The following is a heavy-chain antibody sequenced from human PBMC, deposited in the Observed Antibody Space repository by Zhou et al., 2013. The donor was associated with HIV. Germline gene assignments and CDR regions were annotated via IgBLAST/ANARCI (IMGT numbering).Heavy chain of an antibody. CDR1: GGTFSSYA. J-gene: IGHJ4*03. Sequence: QVQLVQSGAEVKKPGSSVKVSCKASGGTFSSYAISWVRQAPGQGLEWMGRIIPIFGTANYAQKFQGRVTITADESTSTAYMELSSLRSWRTTAVSIYWCGEDPDVVTVDTAMVTRELDYVGPGTLVHRLL. V-gene: IGHV1-69*15. CDR3: WCGEDPDVVTVDTAMVTRELDY. D-gene: IGHD5-18*01. CDR2: IIPIFGTA.